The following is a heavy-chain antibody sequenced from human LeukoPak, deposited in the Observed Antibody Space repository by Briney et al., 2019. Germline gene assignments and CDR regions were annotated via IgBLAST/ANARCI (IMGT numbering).Heavy chain of an antibody. CDR3: AREYSSSWYLDY. Sequence: PSETLSLTCAVYGGSFSGYYWSWIRQPPGMGLEWIGEINHSGSTNYNPSLKSRVTISVDTSKNQFSLKLSSVTAADTAVYYCAREYSSSWYLDYWGQGTLVTVSS. V-gene: IGHV4-34*01. J-gene: IGHJ4*02. D-gene: IGHD6-13*01. CDR2: INHSGST. CDR1: GGSFSGYY.